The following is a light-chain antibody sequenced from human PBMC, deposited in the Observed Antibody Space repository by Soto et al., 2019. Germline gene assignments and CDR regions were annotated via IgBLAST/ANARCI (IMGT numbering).Light chain of an antibody. V-gene: IGLV2-11*01. CDR1: SSDVGGYNY. CDR3: CSYAGSYTLGV. CDR2: DVS. Sequence: QSELTQPRSVSGSPGQSVTISCPGTSSDVGGYNYVSWYQQHPGKAPKLMIYDVSKRPSGVPDRFSGSKSGNTASLTISGLQAEDEADYYCCSYAGSYTLGVFGTGTKVTGL. J-gene: IGLJ1*01.